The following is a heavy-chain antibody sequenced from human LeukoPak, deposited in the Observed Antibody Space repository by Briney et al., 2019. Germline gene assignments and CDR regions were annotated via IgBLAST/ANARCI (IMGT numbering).Heavy chain of an antibody. V-gene: IGHV1-2*02. J-gene: IGHJ4*02. CDR2: INPNSGGT. Sequence: ASVKVSCKASGYTFTGYYMHWVRQAPGQGLEWMGWINPNSGGTNYAQKFQGRVTMTRDTSISTAYMELRSLRSDDTAVYYCARRSVVAATPFDYWGQGTLVTVS. D-gene: IGHD2-15*01. CDR1: GYTFTGYY. CDR3: ARRSVVAATPFDY.